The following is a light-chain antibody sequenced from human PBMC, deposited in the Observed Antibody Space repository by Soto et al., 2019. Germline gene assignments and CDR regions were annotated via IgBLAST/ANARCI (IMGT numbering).Light chain of an antibody. CDR3: QQSFNAPT. CDR1: QSIDNF. V-gene: IGKV1-39*01. Sequence: IQMTQSPSSLSASVGDTVTITCRASQSIDNFLNWYQQKPGKATKLLIFAASSLHGGVPSRFSGSGSGADFTLTISSLQPEDFATYSCQQSFNAPTFGQGTRVEIK. CDR2: AAS. J-gene: IGKJ1*01.